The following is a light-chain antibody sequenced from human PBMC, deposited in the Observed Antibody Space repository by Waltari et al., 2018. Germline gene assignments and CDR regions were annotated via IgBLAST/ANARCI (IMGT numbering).Light chain of an antibody. CDR3: CSYGGVNTLGVL. CDR1: SAYVGGYNL. J-gene: IGLJ2*01. Sequence: QSALTQPASVSGSPGQSITITCTGSSAYVGGYNLVSWYQPHPGQAPGLLIYEVNWRPWGLPPRFSGSKSGNTASLTSSGLQIEDEADYYCCSYGGVNTLGVLFGGGSKLTV. CDR2: EVN. V-gene: IGLV2-23*02.